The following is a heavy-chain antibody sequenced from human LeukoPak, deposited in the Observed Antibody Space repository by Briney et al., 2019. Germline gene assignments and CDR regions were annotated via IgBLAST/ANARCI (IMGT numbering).Heavy chain of an antibody. V-gene: IGHV3-48*03. CDR1: GFTFSSYE. CDR3: ATLGYCSSTSCPGTFDY. Sequence: GGSLRLSCAASGFTFSSYEMNWFRQAPGKGLECVSYISSSGSTIYYADSVKGRFTISRDNANNSLYLQMNSLRAEDTAVYYCATLGYCSSTSCPGTFDYWGQGTLVTVSS. D-gene: IGHD2-2*01. CDR2: ISSSGSTI. J-gene: IGHJ4*02.